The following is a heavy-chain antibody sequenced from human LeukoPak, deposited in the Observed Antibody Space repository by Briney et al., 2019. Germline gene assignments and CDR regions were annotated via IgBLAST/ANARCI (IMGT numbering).Heavy chain of an antibody. CDR1: GGSISSYY. J-gene: IGHJ4*02. CDR3: ARLASGGYSFDY. V-gene: IGHV4-59*01. D-gene: IGHD1-26*01. Sequence: PSETLSLTCTVSGGSISSYYWSWIRQPPGKGLEWIGYIYYSGSTNYNPSLKSRVTISVDTSKNQFSLKLSSVTAADTAVYYCARLASGGYSFDYWGQGTLVTVSS. CDR2: IYYSGST.